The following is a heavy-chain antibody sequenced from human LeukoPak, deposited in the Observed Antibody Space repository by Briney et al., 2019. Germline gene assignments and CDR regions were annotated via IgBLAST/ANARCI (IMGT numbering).Heavy chain of an antibody. CDR3: ARGGYNIDWMKDATDY. D-gene: IGHD3-9*01. CDR2: INHLGST. J-gene: IGHJ4*02. Sequence: ASETLSLTCGVHGGSFSGYYYNWIRQSPGKGLEWIAEINHLGSTNYNPSLKSRVAISIDTSKSQFSLRLYSVTAADTAVYYCARGGYNIDWMKDATDYWGQGTLVTVSS. CDR1: GGSFSGYY. V-gene: IGHV4-34*01.